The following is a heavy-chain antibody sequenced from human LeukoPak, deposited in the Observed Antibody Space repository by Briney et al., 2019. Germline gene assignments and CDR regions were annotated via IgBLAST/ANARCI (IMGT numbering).Heavy chain of an antibody. D-gene: IGHD6-13*01. CDR2: ISGSGGST. CDR1: GFTFNNYV. CDR3: AKDPPGGGIAAAGSFWFDP. Sequence: TGGSLRLSCAASGFTFNNYVMSWVRQAPGKGLEWVSAISGSGGSTYYADSVKGRFTISRDNSKNTLYLQMNSLRAEDTAVYYCAKDPPGGGIAAAGSFWFDPWGQGTLVTVSS. J-gene: IGHJ5*02. V-gene: IGHV3-23*01.